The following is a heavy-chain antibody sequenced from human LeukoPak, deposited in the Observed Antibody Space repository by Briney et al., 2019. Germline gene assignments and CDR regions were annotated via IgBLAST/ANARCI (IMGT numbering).Heavy chain of an antibody. D-gene: IGHD6-19*01. CDR3: VRRGDASSGWGDHDF. CDR2: IGGSGDKT. V-gene: IGHV3-23*01. Sequence: PGGSLRLSCAASGFTFNRNAIRWVRQAPGKGLEWVSTIGGSGDKTLYADSVKGRFTISRDNSKNMVHLQMNSLTGEDTALYYCVRRGDASSGWGDHDFWGQGALVTVSS. J-gene: IGHJ4*02. CDR1: GFTFNRNA.